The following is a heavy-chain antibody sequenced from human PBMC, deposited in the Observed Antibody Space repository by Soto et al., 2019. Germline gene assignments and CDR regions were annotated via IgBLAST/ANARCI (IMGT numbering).Heavy chain of an antibody. CDR1: GSTFTDFT. V-gene: IGHV3-23*01. Sequence: GSLRLSCAGSGSTFTDFTMTWVRQAPGKGLEWVSAISGDGLSTYYAGSVKGRFTISRDNSKTTLYLQMNSLRAEDTAVYYCARRPDAFDIWGGGTMVTVSS. J-gene: IGHJ3*02. CDR3: ARRPDAFDI. CDR2: ISGDGLST.